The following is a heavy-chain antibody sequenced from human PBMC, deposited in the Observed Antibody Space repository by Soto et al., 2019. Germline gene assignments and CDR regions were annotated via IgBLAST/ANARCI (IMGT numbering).Heavy chain of an antibody. CDR3: ARSIVVVTALDY. J-gene: IGHJ4*02. CDR2: INAGNGNT. D-gene: IGHD2-21*02. V-gene: IGHV1-3*05. Sequence: QVQLVQSGAEEKKPGASVKVSCKASGYTFTSYAMHWVRQAPGQRLEWMGWINAGNGNTKYSQKFQGRGTITSDTSARTASMELSILRSEDTAVYYCARSIVVVTALDYWGQGTLVTVSS. CDR1: GYTFTSYA.